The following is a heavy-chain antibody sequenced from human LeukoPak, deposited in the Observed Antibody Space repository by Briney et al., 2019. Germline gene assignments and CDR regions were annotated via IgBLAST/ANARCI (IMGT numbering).Heavy chain of an antibody. CDR2: INHSGST. J-gene: IGHJ5*02. V-gene: IGHV4-34*01. Sequence: SETLSLTCAVYGGSFSGYYWSWIRQPPGKGLEWIGEINHSGSTNYNPSLKSRVTISVDTSKNQFSLKLSSVTAADTAVYYCARGRRFGELLGWFNPWGQGTLVTVSS. CDR1: GGSFSGYY. D-gene: IGHD3-10*01. CDR3: ARGRRFGELLGWFNP.